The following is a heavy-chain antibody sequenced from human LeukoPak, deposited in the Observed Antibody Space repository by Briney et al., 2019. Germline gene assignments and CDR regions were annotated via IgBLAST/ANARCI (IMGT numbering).Heavy chain of an antibody. CDR2: INPNSGGT. D-gene: IGHD6-19*01. Sequence: ASVKVSCKASGYTFTGYYMHWVRQAPGQGLEWMGWINPNSGGTNYAQKFQGRVTMTRDTSIRTAYMELSRLRSDDTAVYYCARDKAPSGWHKRWWFDPWGQGTLVTVSS. CDR3: ARDKAPSGWHKRWWFDP. CDR1: GYTFTGYY. J-gene: IGHJ5*02. V-gene: IGHV1-2*02.